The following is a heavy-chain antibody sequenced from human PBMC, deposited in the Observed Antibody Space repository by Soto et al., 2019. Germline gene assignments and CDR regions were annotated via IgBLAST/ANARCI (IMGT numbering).Heavy chain of an antibody. D-gene: IGHD3-10*01. J-gene: IGHJ5*02. Sequence: PGGSQRLSCASSGFPFSSYSMNWVRQATGKGLEWVSSISSSSSYIYYADSVKGRFTISRDNAKNSLYLQMNSLRAEDTAVYYCARDRAHEVLLWFGDAYWFDPWGQGTLVTVSS. V-gene: IGHV3-21*01. CDR3: ARDRAHEVLLWFGDAYWFDP. CDR2: ISSSSSYI. CDR1: GFPFSSYS.